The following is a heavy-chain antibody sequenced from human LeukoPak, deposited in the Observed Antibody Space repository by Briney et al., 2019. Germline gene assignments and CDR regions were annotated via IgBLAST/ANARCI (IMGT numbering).Heavy chain of an antibody. V-gene: IGHV1-8*01. D-gene: IGHD3-22*01. J-gene: IGHJ4*02. CDR2: MNPNSGNT. CDR3: ARADSSGYYWVDY. Sequence: ASVKVSCKASGYTFTSYDINWVRQATGQALEWMGWMNPNSGNTGYAQKFQGRVTMTRNTSISTAYMELSSLRSEDTAVYHCARADSSGYYWVDYWGQGTLVTVSS. CDR1: GYTFTSYD.